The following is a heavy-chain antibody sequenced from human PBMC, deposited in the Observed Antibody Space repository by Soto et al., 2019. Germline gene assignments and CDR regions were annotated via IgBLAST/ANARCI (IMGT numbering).Heavy chain of an antibody. J-gene: IGHJ5*02. Sequence: ASVKVSCKASGFTFTSSAMQWVRQARGQSLEWIGWIVVGSGNTNYAQKFKERVTITKDMSTSTAYMELNSLTSDDTAVYYCARDQSWHDLVWWFDPWGQGTLVTVSS. CDR1: GFTFTSSA. V-gene: IGHV1-58*02. D-gene: IGHD1-1*01. CDR3: ARDQSWHDLVWWFDP. CDR2: IVVGSGNT.